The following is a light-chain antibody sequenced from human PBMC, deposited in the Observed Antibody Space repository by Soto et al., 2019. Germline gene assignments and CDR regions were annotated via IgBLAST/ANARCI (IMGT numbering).Light chain of an antibody. CDR1: QSISSR. Sequence: DIQMTQSPSTLSASVGDRVTISCRASQSISSRLAWYQQKPGKAPNLLIYKASTLGSGVPSRFSGSGSGTEFTLTISSLQPEDFATYYCQQYNSYSRTFGQGTKVDIK. V-gene: IGKV1-5*03. J-gene: IGKJ1*01. CDR3: QQYNSYSRT. CDR2: KAS.